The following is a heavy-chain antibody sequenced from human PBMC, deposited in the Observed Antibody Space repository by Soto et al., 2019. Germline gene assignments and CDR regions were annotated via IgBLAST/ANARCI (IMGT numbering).Heavy chain of an antibody. CDR1: GGTLNKHA. CDR3: ARGGTSGWLKGAYDV. D-gene: IGHD6-13*01. V-gene: IGHV1-69*01. J-gene: IGHJ3*01. Sequence: QVQLVQSGAEVKKPGSSVKVSCKASGGTLNKHAITWVRRAPGQGPEWLGGIIPMFGIPNYPQKFQGRVTITADASTNTSHMELHSLTSDDTAVYYCARGGTSGWLKGAYDVWGQGTMVTVSS. CDR2: IIPMFGIP.